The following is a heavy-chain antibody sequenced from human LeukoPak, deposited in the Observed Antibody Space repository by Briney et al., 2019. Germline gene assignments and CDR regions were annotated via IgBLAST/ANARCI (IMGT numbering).Heavy chain of an antibody. J-gene: IGHJ4*02. Sequence: GGSLRLSCAASGFTFGSSAMSWVRQAPGKGPEWVSTFSRSGPDTYYADSVKGRFTIFRGNSKSTLYLQMNSLRAEDTAVYYCAKGSLGSWYYFDYWGRGTLVTVSS. CDR2: FSRSGPDT. D-gene: IGHD6-13*01. CDR1: GFTFGSSA. CDR3: AKGSLGSWYYFDY. V-gene: IGHV3-23*01.